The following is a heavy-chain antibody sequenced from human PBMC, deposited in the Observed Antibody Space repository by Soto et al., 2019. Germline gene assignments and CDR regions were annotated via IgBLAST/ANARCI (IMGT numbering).Heavy chain of an antibody. CDR3: ARDMATVNPRTSYYYMDV. D-gene: IGHD4-17*01. CDR2: IWYDGSNK. Sequence: QVQLVESGGGVVQPGRSLRLSCAASGFSFSSYGMHWVRQAPGKGLEWVAVIWYDGSNKNYADSVKGRFTISRDNSKNTLYLQMNSLRAEDTAVYYCARDMATVNPRTSYYYMDVWGKGTTVTVSS. J-gene: IGHJ6*03. CDR1: GFSFSSYG. V-gene: IGHV3-33*01.